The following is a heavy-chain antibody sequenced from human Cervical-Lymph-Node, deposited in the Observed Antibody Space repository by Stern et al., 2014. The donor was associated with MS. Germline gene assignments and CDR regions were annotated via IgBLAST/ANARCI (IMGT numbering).Heavy chain of an antibody. CDR1: GYRFTTYG. D-gene: IGHD2-8*01. CDR3: ARDKMHAFDY. CDR2: ISADSGST. V-gene: IGHV1-18*01. J-gene: IGHJ4*02. Sequence: VQLVESGTEVKEPGASVIVSCKASGYRFTTYGISWVRQAPGQGLEWMGWISADSGSTNYAQDLRDRVTMTRDTSTGTAYLELRALRSEDTAVYYCARDKMHAFDYWGQGSLVSVSS.